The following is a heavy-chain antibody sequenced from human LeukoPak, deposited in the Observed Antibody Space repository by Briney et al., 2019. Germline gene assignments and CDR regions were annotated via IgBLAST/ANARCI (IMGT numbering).Heavy chain of an antibody. Sequence: PSETLSRTCAVSGYPISNGYYWGWIGQPPGKGLEWIGSIYYSGNTYHNPPHKSRVTISLDTSKNQFSLRLSSVAASDTAVYYWARHRLFDTTGYYYDFDYWGQGTLVTVSS. V-gene: IGHV4-38-2*01. CDR2: IYYSGNT. CDR1: GYPISNGYY. J-gene: IGHJ4*02. CDR3: ARHRLFDTTGYYYDFDY. D-gene: IGHD3-22*01.